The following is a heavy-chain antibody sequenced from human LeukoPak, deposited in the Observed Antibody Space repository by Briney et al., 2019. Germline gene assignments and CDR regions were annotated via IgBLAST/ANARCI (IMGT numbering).Heavy chain of an antibody. Sequence: GGSLRLSCEASGFTFSTYAMHWVRQAPGKGLEWVAIISYDGGNEDYVDSVKGRFTISRDNSKNTLYLQMNSLRPEDAAVYFCTRAPLKGGDGYYYGMDVWGRGTTVTVSS. V-gene: IGHV3-30-3*01. J-gene: IGHJ6*02. CDR3: TRAPLKGGDGYYYGMDV. D-gene: IGHD2-21*01. CDR1: GFTFSTYA. CDR2: ISYDGGNE.